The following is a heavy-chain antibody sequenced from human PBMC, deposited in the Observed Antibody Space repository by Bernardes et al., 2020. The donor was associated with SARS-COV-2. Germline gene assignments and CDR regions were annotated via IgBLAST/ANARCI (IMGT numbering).Heavy chain of an antibody. V-gene: IGHV1-24*01. CDR3: ATTSVFGLEPNWFDP. Sequence: ASVKVSCKVSGYTLTELSMHWVRQAPGKGLEWMGGFDPDDGETIYAQKFQGRVTMTEDTSTDTAYMELSSLRSEDTAVYYCATTSVFGLEPNWFDPWGQGTLVTVSS. CDR1: GYTLTELS. CDR2: FDPDDGET. D-gene: IGHD3-3*01. J-gene: IGHJ5*02.